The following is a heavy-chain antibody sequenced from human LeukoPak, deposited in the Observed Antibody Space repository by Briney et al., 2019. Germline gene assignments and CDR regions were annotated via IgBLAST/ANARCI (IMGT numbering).Heavy chain of an antibody. Sequence: ASVKVSCKTSGYTFNTYGITWVRQAPGQGLEWMGWISGYNGKTNYAQKFQDRVTMTTDTSIDTAYMELSGLKSDDTAIYYCAKAMDTSMVPDLNYWGQGTLVTVSS. CDR1: GYTFNTYG. J-gene: IGHJ4*02. CDR2: ISGYNGKT. D-gene: IGHD5-18*01. CDR3: AKAMDTSMVPDLNY. V-gene: IGHV1-18*01.